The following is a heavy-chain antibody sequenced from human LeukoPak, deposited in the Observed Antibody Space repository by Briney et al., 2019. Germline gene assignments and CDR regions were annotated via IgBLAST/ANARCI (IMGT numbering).Heavy chain of an antibody. CDR3: ARGLYYEQQLVTDSGWFDP. CDR1: GYTFTGYY. D-gene: IGHD6-13*01. J-gene: IGHJ5*02. V-gene: IGHV1-2*02. CDR2: INPNSGGT. Sequence: ASVKVSCKASGYTFTGYYMHWVRQAPGQGLEWISGINPNSGGTNYAQKVQGRVTMTRDTSISTAYMELSRLRADDTAVYYCARGLYYEQQLVTDSGWFDPWGQGTLVTVSS.